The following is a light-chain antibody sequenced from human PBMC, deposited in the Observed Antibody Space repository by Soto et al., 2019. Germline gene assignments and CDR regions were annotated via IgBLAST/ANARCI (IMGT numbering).Light chain of an antibody. CDR2: EGS. CDR1: SSDVGSYNL. CDR3: CSYAGSSTTLV. J-gene: IGLJ1*01. V-gene: IGLV2-23*01. Sequence: QSVLTQPASVSGSPGQSITISCTGTSSDVGSYNLVSWYQQHPGKAPKLMIYEGSKRPSGVSNRFSGSKSGNTASLTISGLQAEDEPDYYCCSYAGSSTTLVFGNGTKVTV.